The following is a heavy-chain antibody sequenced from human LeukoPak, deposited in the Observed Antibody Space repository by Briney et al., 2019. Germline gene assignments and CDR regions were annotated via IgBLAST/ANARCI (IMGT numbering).Heavy chain of an antibody. V-gene: IGHV4-59*01. D-gene: IGHD6-13*01. Sequence: SETLSLTCTVSGGSISSYYWSWIRQPPGKGLEWIGYICYSGSTNHNPSLKSRVTISVDTSKNQFSLKLSSVTAADTAVYYCARDSAGASPYWGQGTLVTVSS. J-gene: IGHJ4*02. CDR1: GGSISSYY. CDR2: ICYSGST. CDR3: ARDSAGASPY.